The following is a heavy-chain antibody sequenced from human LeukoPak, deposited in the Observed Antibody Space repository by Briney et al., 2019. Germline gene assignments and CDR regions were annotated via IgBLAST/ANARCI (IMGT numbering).Heavy chain of an antibody. J-gene: IGHJ4*02. V-gene: IGHV4-4*09. Sequence: SETLSLTCTVSGGSISSYYWSWIRQPPGKGLEWIGYIYTSGSTNCNPSLKSRVTISVDTSKNQFSLKLSSVTAADTAVYYCARDGRRGDGYTLDYWGQGTLVTVSS. CDR2: IYTSGST. D-gene: IGHD5-24*01. CDR1: GGSISSYY. CDR3: ARDGRRGDGYTLDY.